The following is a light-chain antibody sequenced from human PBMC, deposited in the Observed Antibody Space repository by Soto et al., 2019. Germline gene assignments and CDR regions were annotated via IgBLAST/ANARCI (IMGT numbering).Light chain of an antibody. V-gene: IGKV3-20*01. CDR3: QQYGSSPVT. J-gene: IGKJ1*01. CDR1: QSLNSNY. Sequence: EIVLTQSPGILSLSPGERATLSCRASQSLNSNYLAWFQQKPGQAPRLLIYAASSRATGIPDRFSGSGSGTDFTLTISRLEPEDFAVYYCQQYGSSPVTFGQGTKVDIK. CDR2: AAS.